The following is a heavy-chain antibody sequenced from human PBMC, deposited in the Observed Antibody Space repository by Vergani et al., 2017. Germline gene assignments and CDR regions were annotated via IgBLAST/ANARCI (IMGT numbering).Heavy chain of an antibody. J-gene: IGHJ6*03. CDR1: GGTFSSYA. CDR2: IIPILGTA. CDR3: AREPAVTTGANYYYYYMDV. Sequence: QVQLVQSGAEVKKPGSSVKVSCKASGGTFSSYAISWVRQAPGQGLEWMGRIIPILGTANYAQKFQGRVTITADKSTSTAYMELSSLRSEDTAVYYCAREPAVTTGANYYYYYMDVWGKGTTVTVSS. D-gene: IGHD4-17*01. V-gene: IGHV1-69*04.